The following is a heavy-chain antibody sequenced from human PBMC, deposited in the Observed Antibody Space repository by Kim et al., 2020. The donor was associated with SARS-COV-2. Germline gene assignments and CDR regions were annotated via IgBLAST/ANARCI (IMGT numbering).Heavy chain of an antibody. CDR3: AREYDGSHYPGDY. Sequence: ASVKVSCKASGDTFSGYYMHWVRLAPGQGLEWMGYINPNSGGTSYAQNFQGRVTMTSDTSTSSVYMELSGLTSDDTAVYFCAREYDGSHYPGDYWGQGTLVTVSS. D-gene: IGHD1-26*01. J-gene: IGHJ4*02. CDR1: GDTFSGYY. CDR2: INPNSGGT. V-gene: IGHV1-2*02.